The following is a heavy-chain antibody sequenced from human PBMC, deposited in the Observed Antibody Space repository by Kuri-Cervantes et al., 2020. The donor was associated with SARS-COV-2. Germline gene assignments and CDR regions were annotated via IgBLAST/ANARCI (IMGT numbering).Heavy chain of an antibody. V-gene: IGHV3-30*02. CDR2: IRYDGSNK. D-gene: IGHD3-3*01. CDR1: GFTFSSYG. Sequence: GGSLRLSCAASGFTFSSYGMHWVRQAPGKGLEWVAFIRYDGSNKYYADSVKGRFTISRDNSKNTLYLQMNSLRAEDTAVYYCARIKNDFWSGYYIGDAFDIWGQGTMVTVSS. J-gene: IGHJ3*02. CDR3: ARIKNDFWSGYYIGDAFDI.